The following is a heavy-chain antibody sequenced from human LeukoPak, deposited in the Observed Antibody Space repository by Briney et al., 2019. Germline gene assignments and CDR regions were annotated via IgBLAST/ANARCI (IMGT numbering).Heavy chain of an antibody. CDR3: ARVVGSNYYDSSGYSWNTGYYYYYMDV. V-gene: IGHV3-23*01. CDR1: GFTFSSYG. CDR2: ISGSGGST. D-gene: IGHD3-22*01. Sequence: GGSLRLSCAASGFTFSSYGMSWVRQAPGKGLEWVSAISGSGGSTYYADSVKGRFTISRDNSKNTLYLQMNSLRAEDTAVYYCARVVGSNYYDSSGYSWNTGYYYYYMDVWGKGTTVTVSS. J-gene: IGHJ6*03.